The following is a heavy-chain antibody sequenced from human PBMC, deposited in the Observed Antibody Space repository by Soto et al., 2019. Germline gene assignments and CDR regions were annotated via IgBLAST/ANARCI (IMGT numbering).Heavy chain of an antibody. Sequence: SETLSLTCAVSGGSISSGGYSWSWIRQPPGKGLEWIGYIYHSGSTYYNPSLKSRVTISVDRSKNQFSLKLSSVTAADRAVYYCARGLFMGYCSGGSCPRGFDPWGQGTLVTVS. D-gene: IGHD2-15*01. CDR3: ARGLFMGYCSGGSCPRGFDP. J-gene: IGHJ5*02. CDR1: GGSISSGGYS. CDR2: IYHSGST. V-gene: IGHV4-30-2*01.